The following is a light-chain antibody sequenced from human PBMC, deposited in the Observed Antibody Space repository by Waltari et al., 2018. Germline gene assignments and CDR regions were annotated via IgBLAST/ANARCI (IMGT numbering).Light chain of an antibody. Sequence: EIVLTQSPGTLSLSPGERAALSCRASLSLSSSYLAWYQQKPGQAPRLLIDGASSRATGIPDRFSGSGSETDFTLTISRLEPEDFAVYYCQQYDSSPYTFGQGTKLEIK. V-gene: IGKV3-20*01. J-gene: IGKJ2*01. CDR1: LSLSSSY. CDR2: GAS. CDR3: QQYDSSPYT.